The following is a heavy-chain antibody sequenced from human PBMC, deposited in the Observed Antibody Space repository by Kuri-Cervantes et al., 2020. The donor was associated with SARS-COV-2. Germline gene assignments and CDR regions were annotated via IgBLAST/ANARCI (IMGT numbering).Heavy chain of an antibody. D-gene: IGHD5-12*01. CDR1: GFTFSSYA. CDR2: ISYDGNND. Sequence: LSLTCAASGFTFSSYAMHWVRQAPGKGLEWVATISYDGNNDYYADSVKGRFTISRDNSKNTLYLQMNSLRAEDTAVYYCARVLRGYSGYELFDYWGQGTLVTVSS. J-gene: IGHJ4*02. V-gene: IGHV3-30-3*01. CDR3: ARVLRGYSGYELFDY.